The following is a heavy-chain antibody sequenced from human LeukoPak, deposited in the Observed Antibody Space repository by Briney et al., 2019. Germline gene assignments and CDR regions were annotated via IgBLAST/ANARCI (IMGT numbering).Heavy chain of an antibody. CDR3: ARAGTNFDY. Sequence: TGESLRLFCAASGFTFSDYYMSWIRQAPGKGLEWVSYISSSSSYTNYADSVKGRFTISRDDAKNSLYLQMNSLRAEDTAVYYCARAGTNFDYWGQGTLVTVSS. J-gene: IGHJ4*02. CDR1: GFTFSDYY. CDR2: ISSSSSYT. V-gene: IGHV3-11*06.